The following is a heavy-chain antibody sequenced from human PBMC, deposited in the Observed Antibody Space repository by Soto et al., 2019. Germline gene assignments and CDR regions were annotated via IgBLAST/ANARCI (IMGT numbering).Heavy chain of an antibody. CDR2: ISGSGGST. J-gene: IGHJ5*01. Sequence: GALRLSCAASGFTFSSYAMSWVRQAPGKGLEWVSAISGSGGSTYYADSVKGRFTISRDNSKNTLYLQMNSLRADDTAVYYCAKVMVKNWFDSWGQGTLVTVSS. D-gene: IGHD5-18*01. CDR1: GFTFSSYA. CDR3: AKVMVKNWFDS. V-gene: IGHV3-23*01.